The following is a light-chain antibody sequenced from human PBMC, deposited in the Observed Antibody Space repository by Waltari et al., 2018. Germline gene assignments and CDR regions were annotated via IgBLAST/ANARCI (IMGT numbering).Light chain of an antibody. CDR3: QSYDSSLSGGV. CDR1: SSNIRAGYA. J-gene: IGLJ2*01. Sequence: QSVLTQPPSVSGAPGQRVTISCTGSSSNIRAGYAVHSYQQLPGTAPKLLIYGNSNRPSGVPDRFSGSKSGTSASLAITGLQAEDEADYYCQSYDSSLSGGVFGGGTKLTVL. CDR2: GNS. V-gene: IGLV1-40*01.